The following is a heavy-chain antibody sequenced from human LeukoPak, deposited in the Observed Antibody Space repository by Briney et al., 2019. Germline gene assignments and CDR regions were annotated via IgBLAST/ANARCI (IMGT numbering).Heavy chain of an antibody. D-gene: IGHD6-13*01. J-gene: IGHJ4*02. CDR1: GFSVSSNY. CDR2: IFSDGRT. V-gene: IGHV3-53*01. CDR3: VRDSGSWYHLGY. Sequence: GGSPRLSCAASGFSVSSNYMSWVRQPPGKGLEWVSLIFSDGRTFYADSVKGRFTISRDNSKNTLSLQMNSLRGEDTAMYYCVRDSGSWYHLGYWGQGTLVTVSS.